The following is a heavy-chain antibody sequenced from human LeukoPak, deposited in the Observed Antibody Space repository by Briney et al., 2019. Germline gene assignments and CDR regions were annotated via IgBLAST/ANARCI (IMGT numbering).Heavy chain of an antibody. CDR1: GYTFTSYG. CDR3: ARDHGTPGWASTGNSLDY. Sequence: GASVKVSCKASGYTFTSYGISWVRQAPGQGLEGMGWISAYNGNTNYAQKLQGRVTMTTDTSTSTAYMELRSLRSDDPAVYYCARDHGTPGWASTGNSLDYWGQGTLVTVSS. J-gene: IGHJ4*02. D-gene: IGHD4-23*01. CDR2: ISAYNGNT. V-gene: IGHV1-18*01.